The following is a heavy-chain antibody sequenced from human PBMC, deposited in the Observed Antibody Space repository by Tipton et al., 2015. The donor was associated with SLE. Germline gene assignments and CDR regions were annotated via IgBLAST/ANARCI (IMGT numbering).Heavy chain of an antibody. CDR3: ARWIPLTGINV. D-gene: IGHD5-18*01. V-gene: IGHV4-4*02. CDR2: IHHRGST. J-gene: IGHJ6*02. Sequence: TLSLTCAVSGASLTSSDWWSWVRQPPGKGLEYIGEIHHRGSTNYKSSLRGRVTISVDKSKNQFSLKRTSVTAADTAVYYCARWIPLTGINVWGQGATVTV. CDR1: GASLTSSDW.